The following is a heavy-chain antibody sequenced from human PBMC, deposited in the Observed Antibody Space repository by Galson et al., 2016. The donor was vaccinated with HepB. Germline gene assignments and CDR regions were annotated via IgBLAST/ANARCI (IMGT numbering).Heavy chain of an antibody. CDR3: AKPRGSHGYFDY. V-gene: IGHV1-69*13. CDR2: IMPLYGTP. D-gene: IGHD1-26*01. Sequence: SVKVSCKASGGTFSSFAISWVRQAPGQGPEWMGGIMPLYGTPNYAQSFQGRLTITADESTTTAYMELSSLTSEDTAVYYCAKPRGSHGYFDYWGQGTLVTVSS. J-gene: IGHJ4*02. CDR1: GGTFSSFA.